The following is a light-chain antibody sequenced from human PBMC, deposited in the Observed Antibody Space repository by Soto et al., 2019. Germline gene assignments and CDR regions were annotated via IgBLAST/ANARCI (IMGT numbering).Light chain of an antibody. CDR2: EVN. J-gene: IGLJ1*01. V-gene: IGLV2-8*01. CDR1: GSDVGRYNY. CDR3: SSYTTSTTLDV. Sequence: QSVLTQPPSASGFPGQSVTISCTGTGSDVGRYNYVSWYQHHPGKAPKLIIYEVNKRPSEVPDRFSGSKSGNTASLTISGLQAEDEADYYCSSYTTSTTLDVFGTGTKVTVL.